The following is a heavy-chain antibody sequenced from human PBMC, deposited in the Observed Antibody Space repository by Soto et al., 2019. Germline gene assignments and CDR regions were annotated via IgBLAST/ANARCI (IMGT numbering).Heavy chain of an antibody. CDR1: GGTFSSYT. V-gene: IGHV1-69*02. Sequence: GASVKVSCKASGGTFSSYTLSWVRQAPGQGLEWLGRIIPILGVPNYAQKFQGRVTITADKSTGTAYMELSSLRSDDTAVYYCAIPSPFVEYSGSRETWFDRWGQGTLVTVSS. D-gene: IGHD5-12*01. CDR3: AIPSPFVEYSGSRETWFDR. CDR2: IIPILGVP. J-gene: IGHJ5*02.